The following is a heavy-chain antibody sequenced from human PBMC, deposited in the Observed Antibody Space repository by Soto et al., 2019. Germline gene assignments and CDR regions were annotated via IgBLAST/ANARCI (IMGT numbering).Heavy chain of an antibody. D-gene: IGHD6-6*01. Sequence: QVQLVQSGVEVKKPGASVKVSCKASGYTFTNYAISWVRQAPGRGLEWMGWVNTYNGNPNYAQNFQGRVTMTTDTSTGTAYMELRSLKSDDSAVYYCARDSQYSTDWQRFDSWGQGTLVTVSS. CDR2: VNTYNGNP. V-gene: IGHV1-18*01. CDR3: ARDSQYSTDWQRFDS. CDR1: GYTFTNYA. J-gene: IGHJ4*02.